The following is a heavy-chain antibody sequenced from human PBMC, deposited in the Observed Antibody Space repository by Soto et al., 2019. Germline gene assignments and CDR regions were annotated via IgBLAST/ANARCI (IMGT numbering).Heavy chain of an antibody. V-gene: IGHV1-69*13. D-gene: IGHD5-18*01. Sequence: ASVKVSCKASGGTFSSYAISCVRQAPGQGLEWMGGIIPIFGTANYAQKFQGRVTITADESTSTAYMELSSLRSEDTAVYYCAVAARGYSYGFDYWGQGTLVTVSS. CDR3: AVAARGYSYGFDY. CDR2: IIPIFGTA. CDR1: GGTFSSYA. J-gene: IGHJ4*02.